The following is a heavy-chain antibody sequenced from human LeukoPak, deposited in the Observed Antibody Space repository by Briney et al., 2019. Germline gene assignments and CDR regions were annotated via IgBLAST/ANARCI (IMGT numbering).Heavy chain of an antibody. D-gene: IGHD5-18*01. J-gene: IGHJ4*02. CDR2: ISSTSKYI. V-gene: IGHV3-21*01. CDR1: GFTFSTFG. Sequence: GGSLRLSCEASGFTFSTFGMNWVRQAPGKGLEWVSSISSTSKYIHYADSVKGRFTISRDNAKNSPYLQMNSPRDDDTAVYFCARDRAWIQLMPDYWGQGTLVAVSS. CDR3: ARDRAWIQLMPDY.